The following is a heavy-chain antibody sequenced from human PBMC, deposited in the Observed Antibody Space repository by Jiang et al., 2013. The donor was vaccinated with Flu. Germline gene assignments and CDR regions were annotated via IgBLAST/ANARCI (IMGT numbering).Heavy chain of an antibody. V-gene: IGHV3-9*01. CDR2: ISWNSGSI. D-gene: IGHD3-10*01. Sequence: AMHWSGKLRKGLEWVSGISWNSGSIGYADSVKGRFTISRDDAKNSLYLQMNSLRAEDTALYYCAKEGYYGSGSAWIDYWGQGTLVTVSS. CDR1: A. CDR3: AKEGYYGSGSAWIDY. J-gene: IGHJ4*02.